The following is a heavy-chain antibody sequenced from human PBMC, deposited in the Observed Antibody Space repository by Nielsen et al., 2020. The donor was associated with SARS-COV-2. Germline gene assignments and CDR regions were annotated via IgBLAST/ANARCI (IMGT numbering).Heavy chain of an antibody. CDR3: AKTKGLDSSGYYYYYGMDV. D-gene: IGHD3-22*01. Sequence: GESLKISCAASGFTFSSYGMHWVRQAPGKGLEWVAVISYDGSNKYYADSVKGRFTISRDNSKNTLYLQMNSLRAEDTAVYYCAKTKGLDSSGYYYYYGMDVWGQGTTVTVSS. CDR1: GFTFSSYG. V-gene: IGHV3-30*18. CDR2: ISYDGSNK. J-gene: IGHJ6*02.